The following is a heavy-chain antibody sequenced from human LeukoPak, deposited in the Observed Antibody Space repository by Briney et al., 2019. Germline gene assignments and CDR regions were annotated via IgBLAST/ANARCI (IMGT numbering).Heavy chain of an antibody. Sequence: SETLSLTCAVYGGSFSGYYWSWIRQPPGKGLEWIGEINHSGSTKYNPSLKSRVTISVDTSKNQFSLKLSSVTAADTAVYYCARGGRDTIFGVVTFFDYWGQGTLVTVSS. V-gene: IGHV4-34*01. D-gene: IGHD3-3*01. CDR2: INHSGST. J-gene: IGHJ4*02. CDR1: GGSFSGYY. CDR3: ARGGRDTIFGVVTFFDY.